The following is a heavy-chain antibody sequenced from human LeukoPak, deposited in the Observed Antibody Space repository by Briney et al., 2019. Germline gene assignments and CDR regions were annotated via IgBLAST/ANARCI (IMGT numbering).Heavy chain of an antibody. J-gene: IGHJ4*02. Sequence: GGSLRLSCLTSGFTFSTNAMSWVRQAPGKGLEWISGISGSGASTYYADSVTGRFTISRDNSKNTLYLQMNSLRAEDTAVYYCARDQTGIVGATGFDYWGQGTLVTVSS. CDR1: GFTFSTNA. CDR2: ISGSGAST. D-gene: IGHD1-26*01. CDR3: ARDQTGIVGATGFDY. V-gene: IGHV3-23*01.